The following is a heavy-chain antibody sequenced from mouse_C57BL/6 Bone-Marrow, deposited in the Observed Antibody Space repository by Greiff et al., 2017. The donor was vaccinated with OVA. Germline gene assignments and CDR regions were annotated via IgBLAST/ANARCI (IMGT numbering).Heavy chain of an antibody. CDR2: LGPGSGST. Sequence: VQLQESGAELVKPGASVKISCKASGYTFTDYYINWVKQRPGQGLEWIGKLGPGSGSTYYNEKFKGKGTLTADKSSSTAYMQLSSLTSEDSAVYFCARISNPFAYWGQGTLVTVSA. CDR1: GYTFTDYY. D-gene: IGHD2-5*01. J-gene: IGHJ3*01. V-gene: IGHV1-77*01. CDR3: ARISNPFAY.